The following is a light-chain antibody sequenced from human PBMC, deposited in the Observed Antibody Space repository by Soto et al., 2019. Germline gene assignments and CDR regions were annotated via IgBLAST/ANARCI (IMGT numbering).Light chain of an antibody. CDR1: QSVISN. CDR3: QHYNNWLGT. Sequence: ETVVTQSPAILSVSPGERVTLSCRASQSVISNLAWYQHKLGQAPRLLIYGASTRATGVPARFSGSGSGTEFFLTISSLQSADFAVYYCQHYNNWLGTFGGGTKVEIK. V-gene: IGKV3-15*01. CDR2: GAS. J-gene: IGKJ4*01.